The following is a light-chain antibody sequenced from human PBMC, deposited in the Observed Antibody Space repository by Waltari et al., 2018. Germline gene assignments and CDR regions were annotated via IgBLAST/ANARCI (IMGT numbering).Light chain of an antibody. V-gene: IGLV2-8*01. CDR3: SSYGGINNLL. CDR1: SRDVGAYNY. CDR2: EVT. Sequence: QSALTQPPSASGSPGQSVTIPCTGTSRDVGAYNYVSWYQQHPGKAPKLIIYEVTKWPSGVPDRFSGSKSGNTASLTVSGLQTEDEAEYYCSSYGGINNLLFGGGTKLTVL. J-gene: IGLJ2*01.